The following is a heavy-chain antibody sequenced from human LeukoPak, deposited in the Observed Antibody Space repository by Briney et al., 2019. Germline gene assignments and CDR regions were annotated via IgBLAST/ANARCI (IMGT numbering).Heavy chain of an antibody. CDR3: ARGSRTSLAY. CDR1: GGSFSGYY. J-gene: IGHJ4*02. CDR2: INHSGST. V-gene: IGHV4-34*01. Sequence: PSETLSLTCAVYGGSFSGYYWSWIRHPPGKELEWIGEINHSGSTNYNPSLKSRVTISVDTSKNQFSLKLSSVTAADTAVYYCARGSRTSLAYWGQGTLVTVSS. D-gene: IGHD3/OR15-3a*01.